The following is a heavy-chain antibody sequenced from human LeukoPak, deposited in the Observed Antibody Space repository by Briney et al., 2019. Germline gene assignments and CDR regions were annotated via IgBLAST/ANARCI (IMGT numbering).Heavy chain of an antibody. J-gene: IGHJ4*02. D-gene: IGHD6-19*01. CDR3: AKVRGTYSSGFLFDY. Sequence: PGRSLRLSCAASGFTFNDYAMHWVRQPPGKGLEWLSIISYNSGYIGYADSVKGRFTVSRDNTEDSVYLQMNSLRPEDTAIYFCAKVRGTYSSGFLFDYWGQGALLTVSS. CDR1: GFTFNDYA. V-gene: IGHV3-9*01. CDR2: ISYNSGYI.